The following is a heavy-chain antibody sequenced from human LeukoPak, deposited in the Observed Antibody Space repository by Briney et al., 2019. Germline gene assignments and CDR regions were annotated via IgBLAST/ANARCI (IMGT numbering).Heavy chain of an antibody. J-gene: IGHJ4*02. Sequence: ASVKVSCKASGYTFTSYDINGVRQATGRGLEWMGWMNPNSGNTGYAKKFQGRVTMNRNTSISTAYMELSSLRSEDTAVYYCARGPEFTVTTEDDFDYWGQGTLVTVSS. CDR1: GYTFTSYD. V-gene: IGHV1-8*01. CDR3: ARGPEFTVTTEDDFDY. CDR2: MNPNSGNT. D-gene: IGHD4-17*01.